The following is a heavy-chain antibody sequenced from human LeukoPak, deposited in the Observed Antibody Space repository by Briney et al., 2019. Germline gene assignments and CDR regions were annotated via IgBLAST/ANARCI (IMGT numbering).Heavy chain of an antibody. CDR3: ASFEYSSSYYFDY. V-gene: IGHV4-59*01. CDR1: GGSISSYY. D-gene: IGHD6-6*01. CDR2: IYYSGST. Sequence: SETLSLTCTGSGGSISSYYWSWIRQPPGKGLDWIGYIYYSGSTNYNPSLKSRVTISVDTSKNQFSLKLSSVTAADTAVYYCASFEYSSSYYFDYWGQGTLVTVSS. J-gene: IGHJ4*02.